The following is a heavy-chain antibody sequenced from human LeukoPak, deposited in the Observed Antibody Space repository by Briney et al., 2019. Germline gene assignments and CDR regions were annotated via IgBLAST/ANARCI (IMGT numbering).Heavy chain of an antibody. J-gene: IGHJ4*02. CDR1: RGSISSYY. D-gene: IGHD1-26*01. CDR3: ARGDKSGNYGYYFDY. CDR2: VYYSGST. Sequence: SETLSLTCTVSRGSISSYYWTWIRQPPGKVLEWIGYVYYSGSTNYNPSLKSRVTISVDTSKNQFSLKLPSVTAADTAVYYCARGDKSGNYGYYFDYWGQGAPVTVSS. V-gene: IGHV4-59*01.